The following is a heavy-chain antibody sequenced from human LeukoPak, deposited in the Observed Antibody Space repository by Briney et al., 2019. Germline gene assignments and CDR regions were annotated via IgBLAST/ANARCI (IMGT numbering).Heavy chain of an antibody. CDR3: AKDGETVMVKRVYSYYYLDV. CDR2: ISSSGSTI. J-gene: IGHJ6*03. D-gene: IGHD5-18*01. CDR1: GFTFSSYE. V-gene: IGHV3-48*03. Sequence: PGGSLRLSCAASGFTFSSYEMNWVRQAPGKGLEWVSYISSSGSTIYYADSVKGRFTISRDNSKNTLYLQMNSLRAEDTAVYYCAKDGETVMVKRVYSYYYLDVWGKGTTVTISS.